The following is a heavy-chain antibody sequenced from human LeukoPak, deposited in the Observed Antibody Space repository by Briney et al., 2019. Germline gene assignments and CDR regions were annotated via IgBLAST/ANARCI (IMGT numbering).Heavy chain of an antibody. J-gene: IGHJ3*02. CDR3: ARHSNSMVRGVGDAFDI. Sequence: KASETLSLTCTVSGGSISSYYWSWIRQPPGKGLEWIGYIYYSGSTNYNPSLKSRVTISVDTSKNQFSLKLSSVTAADTAVYYCARHSNSMVRGVGDAFDIWGQGTMVTVSS. CDR1: GGSISSYY. D-gene: IGHD3-10*01. CDR2: IYYSGST. V-gene: IGHV4-59*08.